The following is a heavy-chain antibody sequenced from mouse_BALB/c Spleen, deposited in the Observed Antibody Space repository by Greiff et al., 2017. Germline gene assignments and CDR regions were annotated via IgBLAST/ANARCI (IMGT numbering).Heavy chain of an antibody. Sequence: EVKLMESGGDLVKPGGSLKLSCAASGFTFSSYGMSWVRQTPDKRLEWVATISSGGSYTYYPDSVKGRFTISRDNAKNTLYLQMSSLKSEDTAMYYCARHESAYYRYDGTRYYFDYWGQGTTLTVSS. J-gene: IGHJ2*01. CDR1: GFTFSSYG. V-gene: IGHV5-6*01. CDR3: ARHESAYYRYDGTRYYFDY. D-gene: IGHD2-14*01. CDR2: ISSGGSYT.